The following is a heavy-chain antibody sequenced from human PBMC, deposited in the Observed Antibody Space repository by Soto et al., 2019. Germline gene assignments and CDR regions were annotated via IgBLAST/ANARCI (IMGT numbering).Heavy chain of an antibody. CDR1: GYTFTGYY. CDR2: INPKSGAT. V-gene: IGHV1-2*02. J-gene: IGHJ4*02. D-gene: IGHD3-3*01. CDR3: ARGAEGFLEWLMSHLRPHFDY. Sequence: QVQLVQSGAEVKKPGASVKVSCKASGYTFTGYYMHWVRQAPGQGLEWMGWINPKSGATKYSQKLQGRVTMTRDTSISTAYMELSRLRSDDAAVYYCARGAEGFLEWLMSHLRPHFDYWGQGTLVTVSS.